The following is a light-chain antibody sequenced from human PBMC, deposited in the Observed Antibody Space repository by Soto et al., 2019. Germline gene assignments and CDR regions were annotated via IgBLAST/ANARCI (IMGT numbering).Light chain of an antibody. CDR3: QQYGSSPIT. CDR2: GAS. V-gene: IGKV3-20*01. J-gene: IGKJ5*01. CDR1: QSVGSS. Sequence: EILLTQSPGTLSLSPGERATLSCRASQSVGSSLAWYQQKTGQAPRLLISGASSRATGIPDRFSGSGSETDFTLTISRPEPEDFALYYCQQYGSSPITFGQGTRLVIK.